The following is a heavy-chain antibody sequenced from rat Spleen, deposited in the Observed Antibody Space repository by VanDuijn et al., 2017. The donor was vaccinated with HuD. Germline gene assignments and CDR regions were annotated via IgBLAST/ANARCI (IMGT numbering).Heavy chain of an antibody. CDR1: GYSITSSYR. D-gene: IGHD1-5*01. Sequence: EVQLQESGPGLVKPSQSLSLTCSVTGYSITSSYRWNWIRKFPGNKLEWMGYINSAGSTNYNPSLKSRISITRDTSKNQFFLQLNSVTTEDTATYYCAAGRYNWNWFAYWGQGTLVTVSS. V-gene: IGHV3-3*01. J-gene: IGHJ3*01. CDR3: AAGRYNWNWFAY. CDR2: INSAGST.